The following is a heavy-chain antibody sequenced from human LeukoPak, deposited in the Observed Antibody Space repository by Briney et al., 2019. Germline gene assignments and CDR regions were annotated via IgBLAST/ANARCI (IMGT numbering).Heavy chain of an antibody. V-gene: IGHV3-74*01. D-gene: IGHD1-1*01. CDR3: ARGGSGTFDY. J-gene: IGHJ4*02. CDR1: GFTFSSDW. CDR2: ISSDGTNT. Sequence: PGGSLRLSCVASGFTFSSDWMHWVRQAPGKGPVWVSRISSDGTNTIYADSVKGRFTISRDNAKNTLYLQTNSLGAEDAAVYYCARGGSGTFDYWGQGTLVTVSS.